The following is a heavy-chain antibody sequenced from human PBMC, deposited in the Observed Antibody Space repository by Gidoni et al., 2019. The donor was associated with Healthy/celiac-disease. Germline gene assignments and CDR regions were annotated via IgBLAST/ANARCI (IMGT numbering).Heavy chain of an antibody. CDR2: VKPSGGST. D-gene: IGHD4-4*01. J-gene: IGHJ4*02. Sequence: QVQLVQSGAEVKKPGASVKVSCKASGYPFTSYYMHWVRQAPEQGLEWMGIVKPSGGSTSYAQKFQGRVTMTRDTSTSTVYMELSSLRSEDTAVYYCATAATVTTRQGSFDYWGQGTLVTVSS. V-gene: IGHV1-46*03. CDR1: GYPFTSYY. CDR3: ATAATVTTRQGSFDY.